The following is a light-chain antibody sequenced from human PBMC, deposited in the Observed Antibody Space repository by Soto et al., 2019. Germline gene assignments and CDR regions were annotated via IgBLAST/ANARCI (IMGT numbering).Light chain of an antibody. CDR3: QQYGSSPRT. J-gene: IGKJ1*01. CDR1: QSVSSY. V-gene: IGKV3-20*01. Sequence: EIVLTQSPGTLSLSPGERATLSCRASQSVSSYLAWYQQKLGQAPRLLIYGASSRATGIPDRFSGSGSGTDFTLTISRLEPEDFAVYYCQQYGSSPRTFGQGTKVDIK. CDR2: GAS.